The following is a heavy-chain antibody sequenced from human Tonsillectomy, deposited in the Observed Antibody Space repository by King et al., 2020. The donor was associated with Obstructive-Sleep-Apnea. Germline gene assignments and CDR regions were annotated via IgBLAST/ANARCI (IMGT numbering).Heavy chain of an antibody. V-gene: IGHV3-11*01. CDR1: GFIFSYYY. D-gene: IGHD3-22*01. CDR2: ISGSGGST. CDR3: AREIHYDSSVYLY. Sequence: VQLVESGGNLVKPGGSLRLSCAASGFIFSYYYMSWIRHAPGKVLECVSYISGSGGSTYYADSVKGRFTISRDNAKNSMYLEMNSLRADDTSVYYCAREIHYDSSVYLYWGRGTLVIVSS. J-gene: IGHJ4*02.